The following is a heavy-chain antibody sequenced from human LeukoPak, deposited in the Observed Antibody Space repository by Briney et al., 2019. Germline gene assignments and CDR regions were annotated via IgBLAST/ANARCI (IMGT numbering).Heavy chain of an antibody. D-gene: IGHD4-11*01. Sequence: GGLRLSCAASGFTFSSYWMSWVRQAPGKGLEWVANIKQDGSEKYYVDSVKGRFTISRDNAKNSLYLQMNSLRAEDTAVYYCAREDSPGRETTLDYWGQGTLVTVSS. CDR3: AREDSPGRETTLDY. J-gene: IGHJ4*02. CDR2: IKQDGSEK. CDR1: GFTFSSYW. V-gene: IGHV3-7*01.